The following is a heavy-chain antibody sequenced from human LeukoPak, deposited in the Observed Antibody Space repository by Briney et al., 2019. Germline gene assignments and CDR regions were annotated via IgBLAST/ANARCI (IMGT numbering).Heavy chain of an antibody. V-gene: IGHV4-34*01. CDR2: INHSGST. Sequence: PSETLSLTCAVYGGSFSGYYWSWIRQPPGKGLEWIGEINHSGSTYYNPSLKSRVTISVDTSKNQFSLKLSSVTAADTAVYYCARGGAVVAASDNWFDPWGQGTLVTVSS. CDR3: ARGGAVVAASDNWFDP. CDR1: GGSFSGYY. J-gene: IGHJ5*02. D-gene: IGHD2-15*01.